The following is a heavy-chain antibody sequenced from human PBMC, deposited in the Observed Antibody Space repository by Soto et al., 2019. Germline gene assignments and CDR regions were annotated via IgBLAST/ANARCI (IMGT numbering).Heavy chain of an antibody. Sequence: QVQLVQSGAEVKKPGSPVKVSCKASGGTFSSYAISWVRQAPGQGLEWMGGIIPIFGTANYAQKFQGRVTITADESTSTAYMDVSSLRSEDTAVYYCARRLGRNYYYGMDVVGQGTKVTFSS. V-gene: IGHV1-69*01. CDR2: IIPIFGTA. J-gene: IGHJ6*02. CDR1: GGTFSSYA. D-gene: IGHD3-10*01. CDR3: ARRLGRNYYYGMDV.